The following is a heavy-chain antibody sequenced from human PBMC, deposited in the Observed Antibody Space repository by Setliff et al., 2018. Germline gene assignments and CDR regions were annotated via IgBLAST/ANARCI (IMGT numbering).Heavy chain of an antibody. J-gene: IGHJ4*02. D-gene: IGHD1-1*01. CDR3: ARDHNYAYDY. CDR1: GFTFSSYE. V-gene: IGHV3-48*03. CDR2: ISSSGSTI. Sequence: GGSLRLSCAASGFTFSSYEMNWVRQAPGKGLEWVSYISSSGSTIYYADSVKGRSTISRDNAKNSLYLQMNSLRAEDTAVYYCARDHNYAYDYWGQGTLVTVSS.